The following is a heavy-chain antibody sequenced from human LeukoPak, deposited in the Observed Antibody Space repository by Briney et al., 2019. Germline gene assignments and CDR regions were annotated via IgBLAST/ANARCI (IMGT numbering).Heavy chain of an antibody. Sequence: GGSLKLSCAASGFTFSGYAIQWVRQAPGKGLEWVAVIWYDGSKIYYADSVKGRFTISRDNSKNTLYLQMSSLRAEDTAVYYCARDYRGYYGMDVWGQGTTVTVSS. J-gene: IGHJ6*02. CDR1: GFTFSGYA. D-gene: IGHD1-14*01. V-gene: IGHV3-33*01. CDR3: ARDYRGYYGMDV. CDR2: IWYDGSKI.